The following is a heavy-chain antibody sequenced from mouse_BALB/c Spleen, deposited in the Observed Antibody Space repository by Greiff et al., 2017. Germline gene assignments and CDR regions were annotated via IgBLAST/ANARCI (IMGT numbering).Heavy chain of an antibody. CDR1: GYTFTSYY. CDR2: IYPGNVNT. J-gene: IGHJ2*01. V-gene: IGHV1S56*01. CDR3: ARVYDGYHY. Sequence: VQLQQSGPELVKPGASVRISCKASGYTFTSYYIHWVKQRPGQGLEWIGWIYPGNVNTKYNEKFKGKATLTADKSSSTAYMQLSSLTSEDSAVYFCARVYDGYHYWGQGTTLTVSS. D-gene: IGHD2-3*01.